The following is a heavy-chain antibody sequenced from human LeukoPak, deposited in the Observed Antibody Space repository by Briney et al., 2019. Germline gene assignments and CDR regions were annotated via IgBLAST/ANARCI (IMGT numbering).Heavy chain of an antibody. CDR3: ARGRYYGSGSAMAY. D-gene: IGHD3-10*01. J-gene: IGHJ4*02. CDR2: INHSGST. Sequence: SETLSLTCAVYGGSFSGYYWSWIRQPPGKGLERIGEINHSGSTNYNPSLKSRVTISVDTSKNQFSLKLSSVTAADTAVYYCARGRYYGSGSAMAYWGQGTLVTVSS. V-gene: IGHV4-34*01. CDR1: GGSFSGYY.